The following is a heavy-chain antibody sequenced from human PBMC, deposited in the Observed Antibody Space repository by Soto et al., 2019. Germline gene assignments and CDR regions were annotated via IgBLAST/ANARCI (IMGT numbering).Heavy chain of an antibody. V-gene: IGHV4-59*02. CDR2: ITYSGIT. D-gene: IGHD2-15*01. Sequence: QVQLQESGPGLAKPSETLSLTCSVSGISVRSNYWSWIRQPPGKGLEWIGFITYSGITDYNPPLRGRVTLSVDPSNNQSSLNLRSVTAADTADYYCARAVVVVPPAMDHHYHITVWGDGTTVTAS. CDR3: ARAVVVVPPAMDHHYHITV. CDR1: GISVRSNY. J-gene: IGHJ6*03.